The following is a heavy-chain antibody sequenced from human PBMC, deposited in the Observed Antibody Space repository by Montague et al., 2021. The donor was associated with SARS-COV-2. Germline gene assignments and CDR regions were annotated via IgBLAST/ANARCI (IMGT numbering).Heavy chain of an antibody. CDR3: AGKVLVGTGNYGMDV. V-gene: IGHV3-23*05. CDR1: GFTFTSYA. Sequence: SLRLSCAVSGFTFTSYAMSWVRQAPGKGLEWVSVMYSSGTIYYADSVRGRFTISRDNSKNTLYLQMNGLRADDTAVYYCAGKVLVGTGNYGMDVWGQGTTVTVSS. J-gene: IGHJ6*02. D-gene: IGHD1-1*01. CDR2: MYSSGTI.